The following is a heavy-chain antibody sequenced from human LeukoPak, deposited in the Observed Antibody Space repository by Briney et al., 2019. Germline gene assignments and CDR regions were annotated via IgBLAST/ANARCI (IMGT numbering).Heavy chain of an antibody. CDR1: GFTVSTHY. Sequence: LAGGSLRLSCAASGFTVSTHYMTWVRQAPGKGLEWVSVIYSGGSTYYADSVTGRFTISRDNSKNTLYLQMNSLRTEDTAVYYCARLPNYCGQGTLVTVSS. CDR2: IYSGGST. J-gene: IGHJ4*02. CDR3: ARLPNY. V-gene: IGHV3-66*02.